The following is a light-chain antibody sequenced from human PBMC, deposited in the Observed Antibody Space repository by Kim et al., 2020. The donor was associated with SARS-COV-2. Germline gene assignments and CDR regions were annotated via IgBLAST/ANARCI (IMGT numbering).Light chain of an antibody. CDR3: QVWDSSSDHPV. CDR2: YDS. J-gene: IGLJ2*01. CDR1: NIGTKS. Sequence: APGKTARGTCGGNNIGTKSVHWYQQSPGQARVLVIYYDSDRPSGIPERFSGSNSGNTATLTISRVEAGDEADYYCQVWDSSSDHPVFGGGTQLTVL. V-gene: IGLV3-21*04.